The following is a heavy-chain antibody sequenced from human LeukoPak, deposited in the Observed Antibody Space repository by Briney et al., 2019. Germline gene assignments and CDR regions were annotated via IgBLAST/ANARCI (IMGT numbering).Heavy chain of an antibody. Sequence: SETLSLTCAVYGGSFSGYYWSWIRQPPGKGLEWIGEINHSGSTNYNPSLKGRVTISVDTSKNQFSLKLSSVTAADTAVYYCASRYGHFDYWGQGTLVTVSS. CDR3: ASRYGHFDY. J-gene: IGHJ4*02. CDR1: GGSFSGYY. CDR2: INHSGST. V-gene: IGHV4-34*01. D-gene: IGHD4-17*01.